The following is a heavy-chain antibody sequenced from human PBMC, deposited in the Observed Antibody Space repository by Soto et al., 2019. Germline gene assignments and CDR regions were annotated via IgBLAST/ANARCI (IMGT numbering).Heavy chain of an antibody. CDR3: ARAQGVFTHYGPYYYYGMDV. D-gene: IGHD3-3*01. Sequence: ASVKVSCKASGYTFTSYGISWVRQAPGQGLEWMGWISAYNGNTNYAQKLQGRVTMTTDTSTSTAYMELRSLRSDDTAVYYCARAQGVFTHYGPYYYYGMDVWGQGTKVTVSS. CDR2: ISAYNGNT. J-gene: IGHJ6*02. CDR1: GYTFTSYG. V-gene: IGHV1-18*01.